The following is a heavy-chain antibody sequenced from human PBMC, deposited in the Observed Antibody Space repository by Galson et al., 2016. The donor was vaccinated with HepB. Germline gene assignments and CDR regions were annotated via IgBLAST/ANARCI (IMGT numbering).Heavy chain of an antibody. CDR3: AKRSGGRYLESLLPGYFDY. CDR1: GFTFSSYA. J-gene: IGHJ4*02. D-gene: IGHD3-3*01. Sequence: SLRLSCAASGFTFSSYAMSWVRQAPGKGLEWVSAISDSGGTTYYADSMKGRFTISRDNSKNTLYLQMNSLRAEDTAVYYCAKRSGGRYLESLLPGYFDYRGQGTLVTVPS. CDR2: ISDSGGTT. V-gene: IGHV3-23*01.